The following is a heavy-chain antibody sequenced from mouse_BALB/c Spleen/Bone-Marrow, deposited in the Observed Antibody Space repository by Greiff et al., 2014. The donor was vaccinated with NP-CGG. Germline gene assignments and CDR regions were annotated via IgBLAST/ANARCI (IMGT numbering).Heavy chain of an antibody. CDR3: ASNYYGSAWFAY. CDR2: IDPANGNT. V-gene: IGHV14-3*02. D-gene: IGHD1-1*01. J-gene: IGHJ3*01. CDR1: GFNIKDTY. Sequence: VQLKQSGAELVKPGASVKLSCTASGFNIKDTYMHWVKQRPEQGLEWIGRIDPANGNTKYDPKFQGKATITADTSSNTAYLQLSSLTSEDTAVYYCASNYYGSAWFAYWGQGTLVTVSA.